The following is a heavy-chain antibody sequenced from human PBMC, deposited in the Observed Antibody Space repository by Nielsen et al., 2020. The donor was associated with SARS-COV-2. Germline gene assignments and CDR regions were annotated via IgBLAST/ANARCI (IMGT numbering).Heavy chain of an antibody. CDR3: AGTLTIFGVAPTLDY. V-gene: IGHV4-34*01. J-gene: IGHJ4*02. CDR1: GGSFSGYY. D-gene: IGHD3-3*01. Sequence: GSLRLSCAVYGGSFSGYYWSWIRQPPGKGLEWIGEINHSGSTNYNPSLQSRVTISLDTSKKQFSLRLSSLTAADTAVYYCAGTLTIFGVAPTLDYWGQGTLVTVSS. CDR2: INHSGST.